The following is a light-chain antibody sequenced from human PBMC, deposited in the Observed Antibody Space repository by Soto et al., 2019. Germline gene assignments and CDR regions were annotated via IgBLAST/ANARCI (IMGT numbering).Light chain of an antibody. CDR3: QQLNSYPRT. V-gene: IGKV1-9*01. Sequence: IHFSHSPSSLSASVGYIFTITCLSSHGISSYLAWYQQKPGKPPKLLIYAASTLQSGVPSRFSGSGSGTDFTLTISSLQPEDFATYYCQQLNSYPRTFGGGTKVDIK. J-gene: IGKJ4*01. CDR2: AAS. CDR1: HGISSY.